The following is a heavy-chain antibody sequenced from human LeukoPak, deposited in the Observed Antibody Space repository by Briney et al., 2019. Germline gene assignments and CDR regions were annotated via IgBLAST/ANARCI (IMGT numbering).Heavy chain of an antibody. CDR3: AKDPLQYYGSGSYYSHNWFDP. CDR2: IQYDGSNK. V-gene: IGHV3-30*02. J-gene: IGHJ5*02. CDR1: GFTFTNYG. Sequence: PGGSLRLSCAASGFTFTNYGMHWVRQAPGKGLEWVAFIQYDGSNKYQADSVKGRFAIPRDNSKNTLYLQMNSLRAEDTAVYYCAKDPLQYYGSGSYYSHNWFDPWGQGTLVTVSS. D-gene: IGHD3-10*01.